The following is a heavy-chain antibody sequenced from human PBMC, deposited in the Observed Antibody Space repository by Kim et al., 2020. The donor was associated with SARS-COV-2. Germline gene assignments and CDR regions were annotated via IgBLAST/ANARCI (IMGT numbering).Heavy chain of an antibody. D-gene: IGHD3-22*01. V-gene: IGHV4-59*01. CDR3: ARDFGLTYYYDSIGYWPAPENWNFDL. CDR1: GVSITNYY. J-gene: IGHJ2*01. CDR2: VSHSGNA. Sequence: SETLSLTCTVSGVSITNYYWSWIRQPPGKGLEWIGFVSHSGNANYNPSLKSRVTMSLDTSKNQFSLRLSSVTAADTAVYYCARDFGLTYYYDSIGYWPAPENWNFDLWSRGTLVTVSS.